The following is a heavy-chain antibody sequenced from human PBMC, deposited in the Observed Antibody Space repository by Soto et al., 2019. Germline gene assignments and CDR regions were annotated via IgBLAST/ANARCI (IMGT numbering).Heavy chain of an antibody. Sequence: SQTLCLTWTVSGGSISSSDYCWGWIRKHPGKGLEWIGSMYYSGSTYYNPSLKSRVTISVDTSKNQFSLKLSSVTAADTAMYYCARHGGRTIRSLNWFGPWGQGTLGTVSS. D-gene: IGHD3-16*01. CDR1: GGSISSSDYC. CDR3: ARHGGRTIRSLNWFGP. J-gene: IGHJ5*02. V-gene: IGHV4-39*01. CDR2: MYYSGST.